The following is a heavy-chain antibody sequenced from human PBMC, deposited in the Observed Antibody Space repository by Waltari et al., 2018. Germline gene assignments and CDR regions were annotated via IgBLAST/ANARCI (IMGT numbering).Heavy chain of an antibody. Sequence: QVQLQESGPGLVKSSETLSLTCTVSGGSISSYYWSWIRQPPGKGLEWIGYIYYSGSTNYNPSLKSRVTISVDTSKNQFSLKLSSVTAADTAVYYCARGSVYAKNNWFDPWGQGTLVTVSS. CDR1: GGSISSYY. J-gene: IGHJ5*02. D-gene: IGHD2-8*01. V-gene: IGHV4-59*01. CDR2: IYYSGST. CDR3: ARGSVYAKNNWFDP.